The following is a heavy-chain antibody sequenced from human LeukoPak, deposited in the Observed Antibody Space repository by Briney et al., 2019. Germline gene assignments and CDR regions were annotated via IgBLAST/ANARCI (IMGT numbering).Heavy chain of an antibody. CDR3: TRDQMNY. CDR2: IFSNGDT. D-gene: IGHD5-24*01. CDR1: EFTVRRNY. J-gene: IGHJ4*02. Sequence: PGGSLRLSCTASEFTVRRNYMLWVSQAPGKGLEWVSLIFSNGDTHYADSVKGRFTISRDTSKNTVSLQMNSLRVEDTAMYYCTRDQMNYWGQGTLVTVSS. V-gene: IGHV3-53*01.